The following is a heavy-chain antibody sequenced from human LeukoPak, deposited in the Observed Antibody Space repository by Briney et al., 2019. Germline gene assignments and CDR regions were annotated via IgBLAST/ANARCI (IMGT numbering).Heavy chain of an antibody. CDR2: INRSGST. V-gene: IGHV4-34*01. CDR1: GGSFSGYY. J-gene: IGHJ4*02. D-gene: IGHD3-10*01. Sequence: PSETLSLTCAVYGGSFSGYYWSWIRQPPGKGLEWIGEINRSGSTNYNPSLKSRVTISVDTSKNQFSLKLSSVTAADTAVYYCARGSDYYGSGSYYSPFDYWGQGTLVTVSS. CDR3: ARGSDYYGSGSYYSPFDY.